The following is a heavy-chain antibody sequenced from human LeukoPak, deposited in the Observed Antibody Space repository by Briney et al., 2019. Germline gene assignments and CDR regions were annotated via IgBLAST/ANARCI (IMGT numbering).Heavy chain of an antibody. CDR1: GFTFSSNY. CDR2: IYSGGST. Sequence: PGGSLRLPCAASGFTFSSNYVSWVRQATGKGLEWVSVIYSGGSTYYSDSVKGRFTISRDNSKNTLYLQMNCLRAEDTAVYYCARERQYYFDYWGQGTLVTVSS. J-gene: IGHJ4*02. V-gene: IGHV3-53*01. CDR3: ARERQYYFDY.